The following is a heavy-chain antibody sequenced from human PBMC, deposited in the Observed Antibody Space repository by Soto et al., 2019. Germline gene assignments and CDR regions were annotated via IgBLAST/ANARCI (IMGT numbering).Heavy chain of an antibody. V-gene: IGHV4-4*02. CDR2: IYHSVST. D-gene: IGHD2-15*01. J-gene: IGHJ4*02. CDR3: ARVSEGVAGSWHYFDY. Sequence: SETLSLTGAVSGGSISSSNCWSWVRQPPGKGLEWIGEIYHSVSTNYNPSLKSRVTISVDKSKNQFSLKLSSVTAADTAVYYCARVSEGVAGSWHYFDYWGRRTLVAVCS. CDR1: GGSISSSNC.